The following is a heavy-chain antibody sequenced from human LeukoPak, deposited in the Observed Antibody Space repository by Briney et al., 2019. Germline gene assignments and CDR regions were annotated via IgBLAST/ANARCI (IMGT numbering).Heavy chain of an antibody. V-gene: IGHV3-23*01. J-gene: IGHJ4*02. CDR1: GFTFSSNA. D-gene: IGHD4-17*01. Sequence: PGGSLRLSCAASGFTFSSNAMSWVRQAPGKGLEWVSDISGSGGTTYCADSVKGRFTISRDNSKNTLYLQMNSLRAEDTAVYYCAKERGNYGDYESDYWGQGTLVTVSS. CDR3: AKERGNYGDYESDY. CDR2: ISGSGGTT.